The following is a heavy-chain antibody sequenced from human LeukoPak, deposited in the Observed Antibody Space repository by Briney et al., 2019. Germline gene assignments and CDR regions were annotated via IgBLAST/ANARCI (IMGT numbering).Heavy chain of an antibody. CDR1: GYSFTSYW. V-gene: IGHV5-51*01. Sequence: GESLKISCKASGYSFTSYWIGWVRQMPGKGPECLGIIYSADSDTRYSPSFEGQVTMSADKSMSTAYLQWSSLKASDTAMYYCARLTGSFHYYFDYWGQGTLGTVSS. D-gene: IGHD1-26*01. J-gene: IGHJ4*02. CDR3: ARLTGSFHYYFDY. CDR2: IYSADSDT.